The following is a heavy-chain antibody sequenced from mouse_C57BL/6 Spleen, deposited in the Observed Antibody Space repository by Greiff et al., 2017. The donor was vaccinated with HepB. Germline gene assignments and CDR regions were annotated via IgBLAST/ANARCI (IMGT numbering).Heavy chain of an antibody. J-gene: IGHJ4*01. CDR3: ARSYYYGSSPYAMDY. V-gene: IGHV5-4*03. CDR2: ISDGGSYT. D-gene: IGHD1-1*01. CDR1: GFTFSSYA. Sequence: EVKLVESGGGLVKPGGSLKLSCAASGFTFSSYAMSWVRQTPEKRLEWVATISDGGSYTYYPDNVKGRFTISIDNAKNNLYLQMSHLKSEDTAMYYCARSYYYGSSPYAMDYWGQGTSVTVSS.